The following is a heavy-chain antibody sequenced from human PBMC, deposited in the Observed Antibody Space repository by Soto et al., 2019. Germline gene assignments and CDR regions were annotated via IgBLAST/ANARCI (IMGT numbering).Heavy chain of an antibody. Sequence: QVQLVQSGVEVKKPVSSVKVSCKAAGGSFSIYTVFWVRQAPGQGLEWMGRIIPMFDIANYAQNFQGRVTFNADKFTDTVYMEMLTLRSDDTAVYYSTLGSWSAEVFDIWGQGTLVTVSS. CDR1: GGSFSIYT. J-gene: IGHJ3*02. CDR2: IIPMFDIA. CDR3: TLGSWSAEVFDI. V-gene: IGHV1-69*02. D-gene: IGHD6-13*01.